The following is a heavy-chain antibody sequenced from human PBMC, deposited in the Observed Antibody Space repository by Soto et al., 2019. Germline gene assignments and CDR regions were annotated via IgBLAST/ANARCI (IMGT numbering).Heavy chain of an antibody. CDR3: ARAPSGSNWYSNYDS. Sequence: ASVKVSCKTSGYSFPDYSINWVRQAPGQGLEWMGIINPSGGSTSYAQKFQGRVAMTRDMSTSTVYMELSSLRSEDTAVYYCARAPSGSNWYSNYDSWVQGTLVTVSS. J-gene: IGHJ5*01. V-gene: IGHV1-46*03. CDR2: INPSGGST. D-gene: IGHD4-4*01. CDR1: GYSFPDYS.